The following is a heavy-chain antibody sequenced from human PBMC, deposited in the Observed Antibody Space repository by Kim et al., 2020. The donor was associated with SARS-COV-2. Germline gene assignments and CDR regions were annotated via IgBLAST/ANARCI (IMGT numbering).Heavy chain of an antibody. Sequence: SLKSRVTISVDTSKNQFSLKPSSVTAADTAVYYCARGRDFWSGYYYFDYWGQGTLVTVSS. V-gene: IGHV4-34*13. J-gene: IGHJ4*02. CDR3: ARGRDFWSGYYYFDY. D-gene: IGHD3-3*01.